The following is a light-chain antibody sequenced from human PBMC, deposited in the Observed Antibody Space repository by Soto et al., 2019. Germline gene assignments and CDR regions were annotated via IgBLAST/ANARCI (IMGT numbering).Light chain of an antibody. CDR2: GAS. CDR1: QSLSSSY. V-gene: IGKV3-20*01. J-gene: IGKJ1*01. CDR3: QQYDKSWT. Sequence: ENVLTQSPGTLSLSPGERATLSCRASQSLSSSYLAWYQQKPGQAPRLLIYGASSRATGIPDRFSGSGSGTDFTLTISRLEPEDFAVYYCQQYDKSWTFGPGTKVDIK.